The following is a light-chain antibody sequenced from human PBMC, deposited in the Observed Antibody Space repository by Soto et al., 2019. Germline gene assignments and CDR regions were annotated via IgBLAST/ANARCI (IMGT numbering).Light chain of an antibody. CDR2: GAS. J-gene: IGKJ4*01. CDR1: QSVGSD. CDR3: QQRSNWPPALS. V-gene: IGKV3-15*01. Sequence: EIVMTQSPATLSVSPGXRATLSCRASQSVGSDLAWYQHTPGQPPRLLIYGASTRATGIPGRFSGSGSGTDFTLTISSLEPEDFAVYYCQQRSNWPPALSFGGGTKVDIK.